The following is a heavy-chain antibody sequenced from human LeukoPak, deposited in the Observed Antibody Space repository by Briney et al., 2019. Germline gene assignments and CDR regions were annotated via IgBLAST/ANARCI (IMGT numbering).Heavy chain of an antibody. CDR3: AGLTGSFDY. V-gene: IGHV3-30-3*01. J-gene: IGHJ4*02. D-gene: IGHD3-9*01. CDR1: GFTFSNYP. CDR2: ISYDGSNK. Sequence: GGSLRLSCAASGFTFSNYPMHWVRQAPGKGLEWVAVISYDGSNKDYADSVKGRFTISRDNSKNTLYLQMNSLRAEDTAVYYCAGLTGSFDYWGQGTLVTVSS.